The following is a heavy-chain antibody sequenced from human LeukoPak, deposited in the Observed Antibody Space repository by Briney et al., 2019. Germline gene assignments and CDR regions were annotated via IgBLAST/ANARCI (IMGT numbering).Heavy chain of an antibody. J-gene: IGHJ4*02. V-gene: IGHV3-48*01. CDR1: GFSFSDYP. CDR3: AGLDGVRLAHY. CDR2: ISGSGTTI. Sequence: GGSLRLSCAASGFSFSDYPMDWVRQAPGKGLEWLSYISGSGTTIFYAGSVKGRFTISRDNAKNSLFLQMKSLRVEDTAVYYCAGLDGVRLAHYWGQGTLVTVSS. D-gene: IGHD5-24*01.